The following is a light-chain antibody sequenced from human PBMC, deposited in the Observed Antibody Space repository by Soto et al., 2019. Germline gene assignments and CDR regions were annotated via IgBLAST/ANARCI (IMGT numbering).Light chain of an antibody. CDR1: QSINNN. CDR3: QPYNNCPS. J-gene: IGKJ1*01. Sequence: EIVMTQSPATLSVSPGERATLSCRASQSINNNLAWYQQKPDQAPRLLLYGASTRATSIPARFSGSGSGTEFTLTISSLHSEDFAVYYCQPYNNCPSFGQGTKVEL. V-gene: IGKV3-15*01. CDR2: GAS.